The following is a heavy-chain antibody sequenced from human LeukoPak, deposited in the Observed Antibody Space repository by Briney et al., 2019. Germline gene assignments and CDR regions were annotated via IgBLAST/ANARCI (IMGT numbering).Heavy chain of an antibody. D-gene: IGHD6-13*01. CDR2: IDWDDDK. CDR1: GFSLSTSGMR. V-gene: IGHV2-70*04. Sequence: SGPTLVNPTQTLTLTCTFSGFSLSTSGMRVSWIRQPPGKALEWLARIDWDDDKFYSTSLKTRLTISKDTSKNQVVLTMTNMDPVDTARYYCARIAGYSSSWSLDYWGQGTLVTVSS. CDR3: ARIAGYSSSWSLDY. J-gene: IGHJ4*02.